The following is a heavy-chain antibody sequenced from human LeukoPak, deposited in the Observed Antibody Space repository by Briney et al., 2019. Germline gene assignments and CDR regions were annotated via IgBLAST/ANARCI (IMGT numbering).Heavy chain of an antibody. CDR3: ARGMDTAMVVSGWFDP. D-gene: IGHD5-18*01. J-gene: IGHJ5*02. V-gene: IGHV1-2*02. CDR1: GYTFTGYY. Sequence: ASMKVSCKASGYTFTGYYMHWVRQAPGQGLEWMGWINPNSGGTNYAQKFQGRVTMTRDTSISTAYMELSRLRSDDTAVYYCARGMDTAMVVSGWFDPWGQGTLVTVSS. CDR2: INPNSGGT.